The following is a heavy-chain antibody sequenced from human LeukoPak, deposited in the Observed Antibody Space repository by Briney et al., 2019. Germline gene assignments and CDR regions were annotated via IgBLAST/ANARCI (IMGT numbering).Heavy chain of an antibody. D-gene: IGHD3-16*01. CDR2: INHNGNVN. CDR1: GFTFSTYA. J-gene: IGHJ6*02. CDR3: ARGGGLDV. Sequence: GGSLRLSCAASGFTFSTYAMNWVRQAPGKGLEWVASINHNGNVNYYVDSVKGRFTISRDNAKNSLYLQMSNLRAEDTAVYFCARGGGLDVWGQGATVTVSS. V-gene: IGHV3-7*03.